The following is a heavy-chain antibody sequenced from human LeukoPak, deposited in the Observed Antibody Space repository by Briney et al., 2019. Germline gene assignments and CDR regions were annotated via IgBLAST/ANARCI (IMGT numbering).Heavy chain of an antibody. CDR1: GYTFTSYD. CDR2: MNPNSGDT. V-gene: IGHV1-8*01. D-gene: IGHD3-22*01. J-gene: IGHJ3*02. Sequence: ASVKVSCKASGYTFTSYDINWVRQATGQGLEWMGWMNPNSGDTGYAQKFQGRVTMTRNTSISTAYMELSSLRSEDTAVYYCARGLSGYDAFDIWGQGTMVTVSS. CDR3: ARGLSGYDAFDI.